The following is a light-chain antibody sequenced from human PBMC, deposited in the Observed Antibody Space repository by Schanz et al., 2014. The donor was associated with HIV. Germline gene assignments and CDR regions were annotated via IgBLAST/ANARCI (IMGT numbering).Light chain of an antibody. V-gene: IGKV3-20*01. CDR1: QSVSTNS. CDR3: QQYHSSPLT. Sequence: EIVLTQSPGTLSLSPGERATLSCRASQSVSTNSLVWYQQKPGQAPRLLIYGASTRATGIPDRFSGSGSGTDFSLTISRLEPEDYAVYYCQQYHSSPLTFGGGTKVEIQ. CDR2: GAS. J-gene: IGKJ4*01.